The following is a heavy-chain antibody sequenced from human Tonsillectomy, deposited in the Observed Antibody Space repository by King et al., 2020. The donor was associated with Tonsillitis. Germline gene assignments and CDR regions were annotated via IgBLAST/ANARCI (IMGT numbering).Heavy chain of an antibody. D-gene: IGHD5-12*01. Sequence: VQLVESGSEVKKPGASVKVSCKASGYTFTSFGFSWVRQAPGHGLEWMGWINNHHGITNYAQKFQDRVTMTTDPSTNTAYMELRSLRSDDTALYYCARGLGEGYDHWGQGTLVTVSS. J-gene: IGHJ4*02. CDR1: GYTFTSFG. CDR2: INNHHGIT. CDR3: ARGLGEGYDH. V-gene: IGHV1-18*01.